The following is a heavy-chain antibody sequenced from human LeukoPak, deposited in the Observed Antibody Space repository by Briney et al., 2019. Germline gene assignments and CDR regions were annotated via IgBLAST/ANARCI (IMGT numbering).Heavy chain of an antibody. J-gene: IGHJ4*02. CDR1: GFTFSDYY. V-gene: IGHV3-11*01. CDR2: ITSSGTTK. Sequence: GGSLRLSCAASGFTFSDYYMSWLRQAPGKGLELISYITSSGTTKYYADSMKGRFSISRDNAKNSLFLQMNSLRVEDTAVYYCARRYFDYWGQGTLVTVSS. CDR3: ARRYFDY.